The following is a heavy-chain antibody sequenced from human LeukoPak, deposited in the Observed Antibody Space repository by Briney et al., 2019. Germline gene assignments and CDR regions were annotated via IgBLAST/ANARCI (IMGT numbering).Heavy chain of an antibody. J-gene: IGHJ4*02. CDR2: ISGSGGSS. CDR3: AKDYYDSSGLFDY. D-gene: IGHD3-22*01. Sequence: GGSLRLSCAASGFTFSSYAMSWVRQAPGKGLEWVSAISGSGGSSYYADSVKGRFTISRGNSKNTLYLQMNSLRAEDTAVYYCAKDYYDSSGLFDYWGQGTLVTVSS. V-gene: IGHV3-23*01. CDR1: GFTFSSYA.